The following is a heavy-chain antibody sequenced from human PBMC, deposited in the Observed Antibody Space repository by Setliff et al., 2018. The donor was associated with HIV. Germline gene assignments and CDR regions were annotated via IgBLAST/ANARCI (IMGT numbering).Heavy chain of an antibody. CDR1: GDSISSGGFY. CDR3: ARDLGRITLSGVNEGWFDP. CDR2: IYHSGNT. V-gene: IGHV4-61*08. D-gene: IGHD3-3*01. J-gene: IGHJ5*02. Sequence: SETLSLTCIVSGDSISSGGFYWSCIRQLPGKGLEWIGYIYHSGNTHFNPSLKSRVTIPLDTSKNQVFLKPTSVTAADTAVYYCARDLGRITLSGVNEGWFDPWGQGTLVTVSS.